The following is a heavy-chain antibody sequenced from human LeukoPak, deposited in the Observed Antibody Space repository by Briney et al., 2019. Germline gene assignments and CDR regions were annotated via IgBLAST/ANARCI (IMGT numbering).Heavy chain of an antibody. CDR2: IHYSGST. V-gene: IGHV4-59*01. CDR1: GGSISSYY. D-gene: IGHD1-26*01. Sequence: SETLSLTCTVSGGSISSYYWSWIRQPPGKGLEWIGYIHYSGSTNYNPSLKSRVTISVDTSKNQFSLKLSSVTAADTAVYYCARVGSGSYYLHFDLWGRGTLVTVSS. CDR3: ARVGSGSYYLHFDL. J-gene: IGHJ2*01.